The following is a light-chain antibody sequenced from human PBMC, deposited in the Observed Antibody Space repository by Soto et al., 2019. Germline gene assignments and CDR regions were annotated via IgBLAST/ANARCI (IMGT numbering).Light chain of an antibody. CDR3: SSYASYVGSNNLV. V-gene: IGLV2-8*01. Sequence: QSALTQPPSASGSPGQSVTISCTGTSSDVGGYKYVSWYQQHPGKAPKLMIYEVSKRPSGVPDRFSGSKSGNTASLTVSGLQAEDEAAYYCSSYASYVGSNNLVFGGGTKLTVL. J-gene: IGLJ3*02. CDR2: EVS. CDR1: SSDVGGYKY.